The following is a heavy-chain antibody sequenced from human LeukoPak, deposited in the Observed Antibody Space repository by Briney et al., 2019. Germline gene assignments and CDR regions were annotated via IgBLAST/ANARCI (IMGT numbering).Heavy chain of an antibody. CDR1: GYTFTSYG. D-gene: IGHD6-19*01. CDR3: AKDRIAVAGSFDY. V-gene: IGHV1-18*01. J-gene: IGHJ4*02. Sequence: ASVKVSCKASGYTFTSYGISWVRQAPGQGLEWMGWISAYNGNTNYAQKLQGRVTMTTDTSTSTAYTELRSLRSDDTAVYYCAKDRIAVAGSFDYWGRGTLVTASS. CDR2: ISAYNGNT.